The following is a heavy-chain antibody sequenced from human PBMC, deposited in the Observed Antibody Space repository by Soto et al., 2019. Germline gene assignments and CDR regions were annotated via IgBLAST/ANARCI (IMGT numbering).Heavy chain of an antibody. V-gene: IGHV4-34*01. CDR3: ARHISYYYYGMDV. D-gene: IGHD1-20*01. J-gene: IGHJ6*02. CDR1: GGSFSGYY. Sequence: PSETLSLTCAVYGGSFSGYYWSWIRQPPGKGLEWIGKINHSGSTNYNPSLKSRVTISVDTSKNQFSLKLSSVTAADTAVYYCARHISYYYYGMDVWGQGTTVTVS. CDR2: INHSGST.